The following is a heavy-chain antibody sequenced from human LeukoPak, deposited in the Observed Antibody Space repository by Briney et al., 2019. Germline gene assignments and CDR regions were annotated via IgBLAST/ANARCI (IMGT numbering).Heavy chain of an antibody. CDR2: IWYDGSNK. J-gene: IGHJ4*02. V-gene: IGHV3-33*01. Sequence: GRSLRLSCAASGFTFSSYGMHWVRQAPGKGLEWVAVIWYDGSNKYYADSVKGRFTISRDNSKNTLYLQMNSLRAEDTAVYYCARAYSTGELFFDYWGQGTLVTVSS. CDR1: GFTFSSYG. CDR3: ARAYSTGELFFDY. D-gene: IGHD3-10*01.